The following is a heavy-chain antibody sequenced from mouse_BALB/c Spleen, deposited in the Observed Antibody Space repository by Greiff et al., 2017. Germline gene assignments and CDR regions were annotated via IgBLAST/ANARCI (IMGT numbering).Heavy chain of an antibody. Sequence: VKLMESGPGLVAPSQSLSITCTVSGFSLTSYGVHWVRQPPGKGLEWLGVIWAGGSTNYNSALMSRLSISKDNSKSQVFLKMNSLQTDDTAMYYCAIGNYEGFAYWGQGTLVTVSA. CDR3: AIGNYEGFAY. D-gene: IGHD2-1*01. J-gene: IGHJ3*01. V-gene: IGHV2-9*02. CDR1: GFSLTSYG. CDR2: IWAGGST.